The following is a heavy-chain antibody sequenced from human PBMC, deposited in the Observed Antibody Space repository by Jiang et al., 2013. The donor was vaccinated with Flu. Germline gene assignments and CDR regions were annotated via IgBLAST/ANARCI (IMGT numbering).Heavy chain of an antibody. D-gene: IGHD6-19*01. CDR3: ARDRGYSSGWDDAFDI. V-gene: IGHV1-3*01. CDR2: INAGNGNT. Sequence: MHWVRQAPGQRLEWMGWINAGNGNTKYSQKFQGRVTITRDTSASTAYMELSSLRSEDTAVYYCARDRGYSSGWDDAFDIWGQGTMVTVSS. J-gene: IGHJ3*02.